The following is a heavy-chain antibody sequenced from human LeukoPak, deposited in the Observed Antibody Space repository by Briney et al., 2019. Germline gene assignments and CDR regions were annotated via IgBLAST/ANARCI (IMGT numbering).Heavy chain of an antibody. CDR1: GYTFTGYY. D-gene: IGHD1-26*01. J-gene: IGHJ3*02. V-gene: IGHV1-18*04. Sequence: ASVKVSCKASGYTFTGYYMHWVRQAPGQGLEWMGWISAYNGNTNYAQKLQGRVTMTTDTSTSTAYMELRSLRSDDTAVYYCARDHVVGDFAFDIWGQGTMVTVSS. CDR3: ARDHVVGDFAFDI. CDR2: ISAYNGNT.